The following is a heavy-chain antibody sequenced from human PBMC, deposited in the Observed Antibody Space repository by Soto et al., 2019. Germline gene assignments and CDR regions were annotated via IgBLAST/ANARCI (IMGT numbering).Heavy chain of an antibody. V-gene: IGHV3-23*01. CDR1: GFTFTSYA. J-gene: IGHJ4*02. D-gene: IGHD6-13*01. Sequence: GGSLRLSCAASGFTFTSYAMNWVRLAPGKGLEWVSAISGTGYNTYYADSVKGRFTISRDNTKNTLYLQMNSLRAEGTAVYYCAKAGFSSSWSPTYFDYWGQGTLVTVSS. CDR3: AKAGFSSSWSPTYFDY. CDR2: ISGTGYNT.